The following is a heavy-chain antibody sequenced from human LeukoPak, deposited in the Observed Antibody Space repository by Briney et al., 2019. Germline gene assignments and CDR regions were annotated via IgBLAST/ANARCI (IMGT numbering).Heavy chain of an antibody. V-gene: IGHV1-69*02. CDR1: GGTFSSYT. Sequence: SVKVSCKASGGTFSSYTISWVRQAPGQGLEWMGRIIPILGIANYAQKFQGRITITADKSTSTAYMELSSLRSEDTAVYYCARAAYYYDSSGYYFDYWGQGTLVTVSS. D-gene: IGHD3-22*01. CDR2: IIPILGIA. J-gene: IGHJ4*02. CDR3: ARAAYYYDSSGYYFDY.